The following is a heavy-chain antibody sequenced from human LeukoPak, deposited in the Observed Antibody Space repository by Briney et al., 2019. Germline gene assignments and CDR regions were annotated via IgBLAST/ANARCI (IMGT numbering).Heavy chain of an antibody. J-gene: IGHJ5*02. Sequence: SETLSLTCAVYGGSFSGYYWSWIRQPPGKGQEWIGEINHSGSTNYNPSLKSRVTISVDTSKNQFSLKLSSVTAADTAVYYCARGLGTVYLVGNNWFDPWGQGTLVTVSS. CDR2: INHSGST. V-gene: IGHV4-34*01. CDR3: ARGLGTVYLVGNNWFDP. D-gene: IGHD1-26*01. CDR1: GGSFSGYY.